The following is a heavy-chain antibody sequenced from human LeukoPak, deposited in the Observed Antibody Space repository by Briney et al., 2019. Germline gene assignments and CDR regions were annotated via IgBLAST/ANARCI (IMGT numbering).Heavy chain of an antibody. J-gene: IGHJ6*04. Sequence: PSQTLSLTCTVSGGSISSGGYYWSWIRQHPGKGLEWIGYIYYSGSTYYNPSLKSRVTISVDTSKNQFSLKLSSVTAADTAVYYCARAGGDRSHYYYGMDVWGKGTTVTVPS. CDR2: IYYSGST. CDR1: GGSISSGGYY. CDR3: ARAGGDRSHYYYGMDV. D-gene: IGHD4-17*01. V-gene: IGHV4-31*03.